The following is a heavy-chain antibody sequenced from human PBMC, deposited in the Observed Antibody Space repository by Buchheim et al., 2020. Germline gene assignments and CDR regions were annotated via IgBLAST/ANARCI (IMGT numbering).Heavy chain of an antibody. Sequence: EVQLVQSGAEVKEPAESLKISCKGSGHSFTTYWIAWVRQMPGKGLEWMGVIYPGVSDTRYSPSFQGQVTISAVKSISTSSPQWSSMKASDSAMYYCARGGTYYSYFDLWGRGTL. V-gene: IGHV5-51*01. CDR3: ARGGTYYSYFDL. D-gene: IGHD1-1*01. J-gene: IGHJ2*01. CDR1: GHSFTTYW. CDR2: IYPGVSDT.